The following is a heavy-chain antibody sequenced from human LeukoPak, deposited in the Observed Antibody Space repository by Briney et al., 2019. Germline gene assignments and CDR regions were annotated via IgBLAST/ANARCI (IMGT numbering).Heavy chain of an antibody. CDR1: GGSISSYY. CDR2: IYTSGST. CDR3: ARESSSWAPDAFDI. Sequence: PSETLSLTCTVSGGSISSYYWSWIRQPAGKGLEWIGRIYTSGSTNYNPSLKSRVTTSVDTSKNQFSLKLSSVTAADTAVYYCARESSSWAPDAFDIWGQGTMVTVSS. D-gene: IGHD6-13*01. J-gene: IGHJ3*02. V-gene: IGHV4-4*07.